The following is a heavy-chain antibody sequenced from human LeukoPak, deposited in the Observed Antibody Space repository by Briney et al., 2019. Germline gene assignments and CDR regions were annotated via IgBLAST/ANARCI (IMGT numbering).Heavy chain of an antibody. CDR3: AKGRSGFDY. CDR1: GFTFSSYG. V-gene: IGHV3-30*18. D-gene: IGHD1-26*01. Sequence: GGSLRLSCAASGFTFSSYGMHWVRQAPGKGLEWVAVISYDGSNKYHADSVKGRFTISRDNSKNTLYLQMNSLRAEDTAVYYCAKGRSGFDYWGQGTLVTVSS. CDR2: ISYDGSNK. J-gene: IGHJ4*02.